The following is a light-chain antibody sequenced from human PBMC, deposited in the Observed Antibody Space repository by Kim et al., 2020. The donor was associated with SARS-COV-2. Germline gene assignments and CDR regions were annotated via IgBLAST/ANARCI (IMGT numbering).Light chain of an antibody. V-gene: IGKV1-27*01. CDR3: QKYNRAPFT. CDR1: QSMSNY. Sequence: ASVGDRVTITCRASQSMSNYLAWYQQKPGKVPKLLIYAASTLQSGVPSRFSGSGSGAEFTLTISSLQSEDVATYYCQKYNRAPFTFGPGTKVDIK. CDR2: AAS. J-gene: IGKJ3*01.